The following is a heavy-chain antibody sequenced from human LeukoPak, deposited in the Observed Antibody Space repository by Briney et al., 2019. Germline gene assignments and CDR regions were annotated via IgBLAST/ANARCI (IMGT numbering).Heavy chain of an antibody. CDR3: ATSRRGFGGLWGY. D-gene: IGHD3-10*01. J-gene: IGHJ4*02. CDR2: ISSSGSNI. CDR1: GFNFSTFE. Sequence: GGSLRLSCAASGFNFSTFEMNWVRQAPGKGLEWVSYISSSGSNIYYADSVKGRFTISRDNAKNSLYLQMNSLRAEDTAVYYCATSRRGFGGLWGYWGQGTLVTVSS. V-gene: IGHV3-48*03.